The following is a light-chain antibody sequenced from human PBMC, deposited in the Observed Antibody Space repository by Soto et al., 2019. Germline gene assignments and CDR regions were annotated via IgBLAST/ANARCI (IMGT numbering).Light chain of an antibody. CDR3: LLYYRGTWV. J-gene: IGLJ3*02. CDR2: NTS. Sequence: QAVVTQEPSVTVSPGGTVTVTCASSTGAVTTNYFANWFQQKPGQAPRALIYNTSDKLSWTPARFSGSVLGDKAALTLSGVQPEDEADYFCLLYYRGTWVFGGGTKVTVL. V-gene: IGLV7-43*01. CDR1: TGAVTTNYF.